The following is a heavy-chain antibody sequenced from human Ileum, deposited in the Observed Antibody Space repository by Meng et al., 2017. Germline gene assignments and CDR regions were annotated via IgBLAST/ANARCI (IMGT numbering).Heavy chain of an antibody. V-gene: IGHV3-30*02. CDR2: IWHDGRYR. Sequence: GGSLRLSCVGSGFTFSDYGMHWVRQAPGKGLDWVASIWHDGRYRFHEDSVKGRFTTSRDNFQNTLYLQMNSLRVEDTALYYCETEPYVNSGNGAFDFWGQGTMVTVSS. D-gene: IGHD3-10*01. CDR3: ETEPYVNSGNGAFDF. J-gene: IGHJ3*01. CDR1: GFTFSDYG.